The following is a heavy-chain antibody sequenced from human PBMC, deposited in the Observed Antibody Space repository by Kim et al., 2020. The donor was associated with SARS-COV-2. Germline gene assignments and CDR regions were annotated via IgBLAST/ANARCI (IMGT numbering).Heavy chain of an antibody. CDR2: TI. Sequence: TIWYADSVKGRFTISRDNAKNSLYLHITSLRDEDTAVYYCAPFGGNPYDYWGQGILVTVSS. J-gene: IGHJ4*02. V-gene: IGHV3-48*02. D-gene: IGHD1-26*01. CDR3: APFGGNPYDY.